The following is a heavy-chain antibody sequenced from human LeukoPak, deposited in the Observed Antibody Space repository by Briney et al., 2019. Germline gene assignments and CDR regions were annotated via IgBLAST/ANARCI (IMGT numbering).Heavy chain of an antibody. CDR1: GGAFSSYT. J-gene: IGHJ4*02. CDR3: ARVGRGGTLDY. CDR2: IIPILGIA. Sequence: GASVTVSCKASGGAFSSYTISWVRQAPGQGLEWMGRIIPILGIANYAQKFQGRVTITADKSTSTAYMELSSLRSEDTAVYYCARVGRGGTLDYWGQVTLVTVSS. D-gene: IGHD5-24*01. V-gene: IGHV1-69*02.